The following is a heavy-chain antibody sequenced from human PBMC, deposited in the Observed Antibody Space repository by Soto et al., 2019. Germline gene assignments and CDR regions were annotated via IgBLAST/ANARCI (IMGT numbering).Heavy chain of an antibody. CDR3: ARGSGSSTSCYKEYYFDL. D-gene: IGHD2-2*02. J-gene: IGHJ4*02. Sequence: ASVKVSCKASGGTFSGYAISWVRQAPGQGLEWMGAIIPMFGTSNYAQKFQGRVTITADESTSTAYMELSSLRSEDTAVYYCARGSGSSTSCYKEYYFDLWGQGTLVTVSS. V-gene: IGHV1-69*13. CDR1: GGTFSGYA. CDR2: IIPMFGTS.